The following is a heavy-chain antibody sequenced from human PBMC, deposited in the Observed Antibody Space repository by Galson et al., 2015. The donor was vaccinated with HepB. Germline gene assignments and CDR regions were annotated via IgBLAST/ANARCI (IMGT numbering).Heavy chain of an antibody. Sequence: SLRLSCAASGFTFRYYTMHWVRQAPGKGPEWVSSISTSSVTTYYADSMKGRLTISSYNPSLKSRVTISVDKSKNQFSLKLSSVTAADTAVYYCARFREGGGWLDYWGQGILVTVSS. CDR1: GFTFRYYT. CDR2: ISTSSVTT. V-gene: IGHV3-48*04. CDR3: SSVTAADTAVYYCARFREGGGWLDY. D-gene: IGHD3-10*01. J-gene: IGHJ4*02.